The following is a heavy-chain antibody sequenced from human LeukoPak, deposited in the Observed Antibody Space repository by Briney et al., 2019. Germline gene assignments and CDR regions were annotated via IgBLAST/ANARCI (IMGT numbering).Heavy chain of an antibody. V-gene: IGHV4-34*01. CDR2: INHSGST. Sequence: SETLSLTCAVYGGSFSGYYWSWIHQPPGKGLEWIGEINHSGSTNYNPSLKSRVTISVDTSKNQFSLRLTSVTAADTAVYYCARGGDYYDSSGPIRVWGQGTLVTVSS. J-gene: IGHJ4*02. CDR1: GGSFSGYY. CDR3: ARGGDYYDSSGPIRV. D-gene: IGHD3-22*01.